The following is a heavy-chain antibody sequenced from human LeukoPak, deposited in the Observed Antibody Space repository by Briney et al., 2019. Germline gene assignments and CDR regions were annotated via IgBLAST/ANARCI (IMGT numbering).Heavy chain of an antibody. J-gene: IGHJ5*02. CDR2: IYSGGDT. V-gene: IGHV3-53*01. Sequence: PGGSLRLSCAASGVTISNKYMSWVRQAPGKGLEWVSTIYSGGDTYYADSVKGRFTISRDNSKNTLYLQMNSLRAGDTAVYYCARDPRITGTTPWGQGTLVTVSS. CDR1: GVTISNKY. D-gene: IGHD1-7*01. CDR3: ARDPRITGTTP.